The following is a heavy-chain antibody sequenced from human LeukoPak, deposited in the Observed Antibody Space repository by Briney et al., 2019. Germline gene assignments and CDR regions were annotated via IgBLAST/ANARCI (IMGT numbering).Heavy chain of an antibody. CDR3: AKDDSTVGGLFDY. CDR1: GFTFSSYG. D-gene: IGHD3-22*01. Sequence: GGSLRLSCAASGFTFSSYGMHWVRQAPGKGLEWVAFIRYDGSNKYYADSVKGRFTISRDNSKNTLYLQMNSLRAEDTAVYYCAKDDSTVGGLFDYWGQGTLVTVSS. CDR2: IRYDGSNK. V-gene: IGHV3-30*02. J-gene: IGHJ4*02.